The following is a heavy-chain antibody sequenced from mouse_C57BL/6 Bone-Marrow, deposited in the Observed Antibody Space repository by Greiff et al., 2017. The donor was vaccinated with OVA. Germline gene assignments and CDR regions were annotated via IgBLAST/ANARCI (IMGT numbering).Heavy chain of an antibody. CDR1: GYTFTSYW. CDR3: AGHDYYSYYIDY. V-gene: IGHV1-72*01. D-gene: IGHD2-3*01. J-gene: IGHJ2*01. Sequence: VQLQQPGAELVMPGASVKLSCKASGYTFTSYWMHWVKQRPGRGLEWIGRIDPNSGDTKYNEKFKSKATLTVDKPSSTAYMQLSSMTSEDYAVYYCAGHDYYSYYIDYWGQGTTLTVSS. CDR2: IDPNSGDT.